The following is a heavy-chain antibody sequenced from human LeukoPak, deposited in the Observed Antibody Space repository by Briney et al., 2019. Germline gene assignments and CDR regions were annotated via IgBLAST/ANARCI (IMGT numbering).Heavy chain of an antibody. J-gene: IGHJ4*02. Sequence: ASVKVSCKASGYTFTSYGISWVRLAPGQGLEGMGWISAYNGNTNYAQKLQGRVTMTTDTSTSTAYMELRSLRSDDTAVYYCARDGDGYNFPYGDYWGQGTLVTVSS. CDR1: GYTFTSYG. CDR2: ISAYNGNT. D-gene: IGHD5-24*01. CDR3: ARDGDGYNFPYGDY. V-gene: IGHV1-18*01.